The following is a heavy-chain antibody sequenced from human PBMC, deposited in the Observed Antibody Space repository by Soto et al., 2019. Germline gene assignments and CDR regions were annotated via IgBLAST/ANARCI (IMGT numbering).Heavy chain of an antibody. D-gene: IGHD3-10*01. Sequence: QVQLVQSGAEVKKPGASVKVSCKASGYTFTNDYMHWVRQAPGQGLEWMGIINPSTGTTSYAQKFQGRVTMTRDTSTSTVHMELSSLRSDDTAVYYCARGKRPYYNGIKYYWTDDYWGQGTLVTVSS. V-gene: IGHV1-46*01. CDR3: ARGKRPYYNGIKYYWTDDY. J-gene: IGHJ4*02. CDR1: GYTFTNDY. CDR2: INPSTGTT.